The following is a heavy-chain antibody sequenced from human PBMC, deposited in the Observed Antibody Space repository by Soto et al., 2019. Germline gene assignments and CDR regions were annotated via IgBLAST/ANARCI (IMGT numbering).Heavy chain of an antibody. CDR1: GGSISFYY. CDR3: ARFNSGSYYEAFDI. J-gene: IGHJ3*02. Sequence: PSETLSLTCAVSGGSISFYYWSWIRQPPGKGLEWIGYIYYSGSTNYNPSLKSRVTISVDTSKNQFSLKLSSVTAADTAVYYCARFNSGSYYEAFDIWGQGTMVTVSS. CDR2: IYYSGST. D-gene: IGHD1-26*01. V-gene: IGHV4-59*08.